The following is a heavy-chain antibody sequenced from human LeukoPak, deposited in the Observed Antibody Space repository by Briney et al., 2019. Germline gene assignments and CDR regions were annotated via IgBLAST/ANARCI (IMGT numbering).Heavy chain of an antibody. CDR3: AKDYAVAGYYYYYYMDV. D-gene: IGHD6-19*01. Sequence: GGSLRLSCAASGFTFSSYGMHWVRQAPGKGLEWVAFIRYDGSNKYYADSVKGRFTISRDNSKNTLYLQMNSLRAEDTAVYYCAKDYAVAGYYYYYYMDVWGKGTTVTVSS. CDR1: GFTFSSYG. J-gene: IGHJ6*03. V-gene: IGHV3-30*02. CDR2: IRYDGSNK.